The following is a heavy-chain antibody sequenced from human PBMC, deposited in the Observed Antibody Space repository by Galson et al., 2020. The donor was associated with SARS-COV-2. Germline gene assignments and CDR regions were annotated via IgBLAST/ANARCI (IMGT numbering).Heavy chain of an antibody. CDR2: ISGNGNHI. J-gene: IGHJ4*02. CDR3: AKEKFCNGEDGYSCDH. D-gene: IGHD2-15*01. V-gene: IGHV3-23*01. CDR1: GFTFSTYA. Sequence: GGSLSLSCAASGFTFSTYAISWVRQPQATGLEWNSAISGNGNHIYYADSVRGRFTTSRDNSMNTLYLQLNSLRGEDTALYYCAKEKFCNGEDGYSCDHWGQGSRVTVSA.